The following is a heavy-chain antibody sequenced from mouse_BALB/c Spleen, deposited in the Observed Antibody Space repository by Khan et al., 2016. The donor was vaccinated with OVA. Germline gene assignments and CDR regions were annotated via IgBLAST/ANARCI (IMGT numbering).Heavy chain of an antibody. J-gene: IGHJ3*01. Sequence: VQLQESGAELARPGASVKLSCKASGYTFTDYYINWVKQRTGQGLEWIGEISPGSGDTYYNEKFKGKATLTADKSSSTAYMQLSSLTSEASAVYFWARRNYCGYTFAYWGQGTLVTVSA. CDR1: GYTFTDYY. D-gene: IGHD1-2*01. V-gene: IGHV1-77*01. CDR2: ISPGSGDT. CDR3: ARRNYCGYTFAY.